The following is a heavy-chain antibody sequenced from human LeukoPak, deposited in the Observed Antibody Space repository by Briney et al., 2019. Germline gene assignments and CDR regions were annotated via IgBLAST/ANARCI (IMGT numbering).Heavy chain of an antibody. CDR2: INPSGGGT. Sequence: ASVKVSCKASGYTFTNYYIHWVRQAPGQGLEWMGIINPSGGGTSYAQKFQGRVTMTRDTSTSTVYMEVRSLRSDDTAVYYCARVRRPYGDYGVGDYWGQGTLVTVSS. V-gene: IGHV1-46*01. J-gene: IGHJ4*02. CDR3: ARVRRPYGDYGVGDY. D-gene: IGHD4-17*01. CDR1: GYTFTNYY.